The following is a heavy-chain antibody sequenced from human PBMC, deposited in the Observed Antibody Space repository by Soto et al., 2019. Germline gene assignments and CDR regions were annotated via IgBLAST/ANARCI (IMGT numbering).Heavy chain of an antibody. CDR3: ARPSRYYYGSGSEYFQH. CDR2: IIPIFGTA. D-gene: IGHD3-10*01. CDR1: GGTFSSYA. V-gene: IGHV1-69*01. Sequence: QVQLVQSGAEVKKPGSSVKVSCKASGGTFSSYAISWVRQAPGQGLEWMGGIIPIFGTANYAQKFQGRVTITADESTRTAYMELSSLRSEDTAVYYCARPSRYYYGSGSEYFQHWGQGTLVTVSS. J-gene: IGHJ1*01.